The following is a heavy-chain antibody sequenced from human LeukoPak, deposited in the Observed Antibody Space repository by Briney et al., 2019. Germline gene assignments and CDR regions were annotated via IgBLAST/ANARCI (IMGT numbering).Heavy chain of an antibody. CDR2: INRSGST. Sequence: SETLSLTCAVYGGSFSGYYWSWIRQPPGKGLEWIGEINRSGSTNYNPSLQGRVTISVDTSKNQFSLKLSSVTAADTAVYYCARGRSRYCSSTSCYTEDYYYYYMDVWGKGTTVTVSS. V-gene: IGHV4-34*01. J-gene: IGHJ6*03. CDR3: ARGRSRYCSSTSCYTEDYYYYYMDV. CDR1: GGSFSGYY. D-gene: IGHD2-2*02.